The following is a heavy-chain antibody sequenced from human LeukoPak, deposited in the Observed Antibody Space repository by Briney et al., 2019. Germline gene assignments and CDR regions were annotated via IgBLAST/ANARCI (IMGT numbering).Heavy chain of an antibody. CDR1: GGSISSGGYS. Sequence: PSETLSLTCAVSGGSISSGGYSWSWIRQPPGKGLEWIGYIYHSGSTYYNPSLKSRVTISVDRSRNQFSLKLSPVTAADTAVCYCARARVPIAAAGTGWFDPWGQGTLVTVSS. CDR2: IYHSGST. CDR3: ARARVPIAAAGTGWFDP. V-gene: IGHV4-30-2*01. D-gene: IGHD6-13*01. J-gene: IGHJ5*02.